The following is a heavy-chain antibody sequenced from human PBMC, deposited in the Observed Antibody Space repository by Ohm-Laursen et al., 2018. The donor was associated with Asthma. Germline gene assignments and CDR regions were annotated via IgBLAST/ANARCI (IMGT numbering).Heavy chain of an antibody. CDR3: ARDRGILTGYYSSPFDY. D-gene: IGHD3-9*01. Sequence: GSLRLSCTASGFTFSSYAMSWVRQAPGKGLEWVSYISSSSSTIYYADSVKGRFTISRDNAKNSLYLQMDSLRAEDTAVYYCARDRGILTGYYSSPFDYWGQGTLVTVSS. CDR2: ISSSSSTI. J-gene: IGHJ4*02. CDR1: GFTFSSYA. V-gene: IGHV3-48*01.